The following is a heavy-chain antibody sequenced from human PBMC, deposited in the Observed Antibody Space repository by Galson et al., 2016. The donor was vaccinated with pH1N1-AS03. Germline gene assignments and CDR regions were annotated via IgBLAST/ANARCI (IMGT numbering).Heavy chain of an antibody. D-gene: IGHD5-12*01. CDR1: GFSFSNYA. J-gene: IGHJ4*02. V-gene: IGHV3-48*01. CDR2: ISGSSSAI. CDR3: ARERKGYGSSFDY. Sequence: SLRLSCAASGFSFSNYAMIWVRQAPGKGLEWVSYISGSSSAIYYADSVKGRFTISRDNAKNSLYLQMNSLRAEDTAVYYCARERKGYGSSFDYWGQGTLVSVSS.